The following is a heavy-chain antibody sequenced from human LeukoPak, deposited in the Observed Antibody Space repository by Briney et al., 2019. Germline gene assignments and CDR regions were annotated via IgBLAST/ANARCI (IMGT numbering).Heavy chain of an antibody. CDR1: GGSFRGYY. J-gene: IGHJ5*02. D-gene: IGHD3-3*01. V-gene: IGHV4-34*01. Sequence: SETLSLTCAVYGGSFRGYYWSWIRQPPGKGLEWIGEINHSGSTNYNPSLKSRVAISVDTSKNQFSLKLSSVTAADTAVYYCARGLTIFGVARRGWFDPWGQGTLVTVSS. CDR3: ARGLTIFGVARRGWFDP. CDR2: INHSGST.